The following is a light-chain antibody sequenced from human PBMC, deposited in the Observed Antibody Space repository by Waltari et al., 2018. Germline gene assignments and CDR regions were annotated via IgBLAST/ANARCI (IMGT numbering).Light chain of an antibody. CDR3: QQSYNTPLT. J-gene: IGKJ4*01. CDR1: ESISTY. V-gene: IGKV1-39*01. CDR2: DAS. Sequence: DIQMTQSPSSLSASVGYRVTITCRASESISTYLNWYQQKPGKALNLLIFDASTLHPGVPSRFSGRGFRTEFTLTISNLQPEDFATYFCQQSYNTPLTFGGGTKVDIK.